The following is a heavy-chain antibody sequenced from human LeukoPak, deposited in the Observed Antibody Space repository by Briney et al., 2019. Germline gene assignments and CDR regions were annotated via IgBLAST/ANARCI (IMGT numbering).Heavy chain of an antibody. J-gene: IGHJ4*02. CDR1: GXSFSGYY. V-gene: IGHV4-59*08. CDR3: ARLASGSYGPLTPFDY. D-gene: IGHD1-26*01. CDR2: IYYSGST. Sequence: PSETLSLTCAVYGXSFSGYYWSWIRQPPGKGLEWIGDIYYSGSTNYNPSLKSRVTISVDTSKNQFSLRLSSVTAADTAVYYSARLASGSYGPLTPFDYWGQGTLVTVSS.